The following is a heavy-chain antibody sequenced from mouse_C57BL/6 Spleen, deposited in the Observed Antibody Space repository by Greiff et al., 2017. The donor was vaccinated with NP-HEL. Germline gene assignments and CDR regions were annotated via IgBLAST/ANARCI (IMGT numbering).Heavy chain of an antibody. CDR1: GFTFSDYG. CDR2: ISRGSSTI. Sequence: EVQLVESGGGLVKPGGSLKLSCAASGFTFSDYGMHWVRQAPEKGLEWVAYISRGSSTIYYADTVKGRFTISRDNAKNTLFLQMTSLRSEDTAMYYCARVTVVAVDYWGQGTTLTVSS. D-gene: IGHD1-1*01. V-gene: IGHV5-17*01. CDR3: ARVTVVAVDY. J-gene: IGHJ2*01.